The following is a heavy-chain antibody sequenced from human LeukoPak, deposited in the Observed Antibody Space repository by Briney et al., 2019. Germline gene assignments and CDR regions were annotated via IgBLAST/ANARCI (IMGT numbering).Heavy chain of an antibody. V-gene: IGHV4-4*07. Sequence: SETLSLTCTVSGGSISSYYWSWIRQPAGKGLEWIGRIYTSGSTNYNPSLKSRVTISVDTSKNQFSLKLSSVTAADTAVYYCARGGRIQLWLGTEFDPWGQGTLVTVSS. CDR2: IYTSGST. D-gene: IGHD5-18*01. J-gene: IGHJ5*02. CDR1: GGSISSYY. CDR3: ARGGRIQLWLGTEFDP.